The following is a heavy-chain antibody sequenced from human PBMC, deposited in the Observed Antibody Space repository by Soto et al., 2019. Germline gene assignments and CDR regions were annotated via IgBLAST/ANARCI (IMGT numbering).Heavy chain of an antibody. CDR1: GFTFDDYA. CDR2: ISWNSGSI. CDR3: AKGGRYQLLSAGDY. J-gene: IGHJ4*02. Sequence: EVQLVESGGGLVQPGRSLRLSCAASGFTFDDYAMHWVRQAPGKGLEWVSGISWNSGSIGYADSVKGLFTITRDNAKNSLYLQMISLRAEDTALYYCAKGGRYQLLSAGDYWGQGTLFTVSS. V-gene: IGHV3-9*01. D-gene: IGHD2-2*01.